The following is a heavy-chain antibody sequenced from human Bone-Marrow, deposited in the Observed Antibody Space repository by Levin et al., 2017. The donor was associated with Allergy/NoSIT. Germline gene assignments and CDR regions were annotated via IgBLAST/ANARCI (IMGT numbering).Heavy chain of an antibody. CDR3: ARLQTRGITRNAFYYQGLDV. CDR1: GDSFFGFY. CDR2: VDHSGGA. J-gene: IGHJ6*02. V-gene: IGHV4-34*01. D-gene: IGHD3-10*01. Sequence: SETLSLTCSVNGDSFFGFYWTWVRQAPGRGLEWIGEVDHSGGANSNPSLRGRVSMSVDTSKKHFSLKLTSLTAADTAGYYCARLQTRGITRNAFYYQGLDVWGPGTTVTVSS.